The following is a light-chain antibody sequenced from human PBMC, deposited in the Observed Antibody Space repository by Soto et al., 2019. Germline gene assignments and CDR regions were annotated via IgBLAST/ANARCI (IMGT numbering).Light chain of an antibody. J-gene: IGKJ1*01. Sequence: DIQMTQSPSSLSASVGDSVTVTCRASQPIGTSLHWYQQRAGKAPKVLISSASRLQSGVSSRFSGSGSGTEFSLTISNLQPDDCATYYCQQYENYWTFGQGTKVDIK. CDR3: QQYENYWT. V-gene: IGKV1-39*01. CDR2: SAS. CDR1: QPIGTS.